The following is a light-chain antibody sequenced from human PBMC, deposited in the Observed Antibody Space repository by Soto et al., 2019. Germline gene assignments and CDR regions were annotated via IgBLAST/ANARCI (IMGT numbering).Light chain of an antibody. CDR3: AAWDDSLSAWV. CDR1: SSNIGSNY. J-gene: IGLJ3*02. CDR2: RDN. V-gene: IGLV1-47*01. Sequence: QSVLTQPPSASGTPGQRVTISCSRSSSNIGSNYVFWYQQLPGTAPKLLIYRDNQRPSGVPDRFSGSKSDTSASLAISGLRPEDEADYYCAAWDDSLSAWVFGGGTKLTVL.